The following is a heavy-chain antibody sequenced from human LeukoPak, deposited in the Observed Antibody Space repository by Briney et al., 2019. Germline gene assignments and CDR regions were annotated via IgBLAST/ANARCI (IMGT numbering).Heavy chain of an antibody. J-gene: IGHJ4*02. D-gene: IGHD1-26*01. CDR3: ARDHPYFGSYLGRVDY. V-gene: IGHV1-18*04. CDR1: GYTFTTYG. Sequence: ASVKVSCKASGYTFTTYGISWVRQAPGQGLEWMGWNSAYNGNTNYAQKVQDRVTMTTDPSTNTAYMELRSLRSDDTAMYYCARDHPYFGSYLGRVDYWGQGSLVIVSS. CDR2: NSAYNGNT.